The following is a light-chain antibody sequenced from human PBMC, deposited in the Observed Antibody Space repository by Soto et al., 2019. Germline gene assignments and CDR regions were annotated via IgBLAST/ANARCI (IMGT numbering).Light chain of an antibody. J-gene: IGLJ2*01. CDR3: QTWGTGILV. CDR2: LNSDGSH. CDR1: SGHSSYA. V-gene: IGLV4-69*01. Sequence: QSVLTQSPSASASLGASVKLTCTLSSGHSSYAIAWHQQQPEKGPRYLMRLNSDGSHRKGDGIPDRFSGSSSGAERYLTSSSLQSEDEAGYHCQTWGTGILVFGGGTKLTVL.